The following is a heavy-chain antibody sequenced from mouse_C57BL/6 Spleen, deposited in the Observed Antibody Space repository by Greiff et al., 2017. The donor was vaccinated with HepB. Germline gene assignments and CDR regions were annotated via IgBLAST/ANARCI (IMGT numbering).Heavy chain of an antibody. Sequence: VQLQESGAELARPGASVKLSCKASGYTFTSYGLSWVKQRTGQGLEWIGEIYPRSGNTYYNEKFKGKATLTADKSSSTAYMELRSLTSEDSAVYFCARSDGKPYYYAMDYWGQGTSVTVSS. V-gene: IGHV1-81*01. CDR3: ARSDGKPYYYAMDY. J-gene: IGHJ4*01. CDR1: GYTFTSYG. CDR2: IYPRSGNT.